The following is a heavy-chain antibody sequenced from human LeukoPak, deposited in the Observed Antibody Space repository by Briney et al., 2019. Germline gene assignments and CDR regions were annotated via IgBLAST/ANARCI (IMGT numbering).Heavy chain of an antibody. CDR1: GFTFSSYA. J-gene: IGHJ4*02. D-gene: IGHD3-22*01. CDR2: ISGSGGST. Sequence: GGSLRLSCAASGFTFSSYAMSWVRQAPGKGLEWVSAISGSGGSTYYADSVKGRFTVSRDNSKNTLYLQMNSLRAEDTAVYYCAKRAGPGDYYDSSGIVDYWGQGTLVTVSS. CDR3: AKRAGPGDYYDSSGIVDY. V-gene: IGHV3-23*01.